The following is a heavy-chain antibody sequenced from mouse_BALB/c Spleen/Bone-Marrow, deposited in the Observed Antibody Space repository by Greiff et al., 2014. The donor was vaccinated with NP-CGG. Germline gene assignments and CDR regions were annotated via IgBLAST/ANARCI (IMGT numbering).Heavy chain of an antibody. CDR2: IRSKSNNYAT. CDR3: VRQFITTANYAMDY. CDR1: GFTFNTYA. V-gene: IGHV10-1*02. J-gene: IGHJ4*01. D-gene: IGHD1-2*01. Sequence: VQLKESGGGLVQPKGSLKLSCAASGFTFNTYAMNWVRQAPGKGLEWVARIRSKSNNYATYYADSVKDRFTISRDDSQSMLYLQMNNLKTEDTAMYYCVRQFITTANYAMDYWGQGTSVTDSS.